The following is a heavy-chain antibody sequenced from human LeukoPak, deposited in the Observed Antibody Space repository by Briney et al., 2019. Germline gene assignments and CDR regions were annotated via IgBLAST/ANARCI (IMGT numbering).Heavy chain of an antibody. Sequence: GGSLRLSCAASGFTFSSYGMHWVRQAPGKGLEWVAVIWDDGSNKYYADSVKGRFTISRDNSKNTLYLQMNSLRAEDTAVYYCAKVQAKGSYYYYYMDVWGKGTTVTVSS. J-gene: IGHJ6*03. CDR3: AKVQAKGSYYYYYMDV. V-gene: IGHV3-33*06. CDR1: GFTFSSYG. D-gene: IGHD2-15*01. CDR2: IWDDGSNK.